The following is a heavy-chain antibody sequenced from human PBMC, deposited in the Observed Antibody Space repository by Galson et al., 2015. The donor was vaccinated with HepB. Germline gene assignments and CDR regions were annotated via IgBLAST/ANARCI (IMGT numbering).Heavy chain of an antibody. V-gene: IGHV1-2*06. Sequence: SVKVSCKASGYTFTGYYMHWVRQAPGQGLEWMGRINPNSGGTNYAQKFQGRVTMTRDTSISTAYMELSRLSSDDTAVYYCARDLGGSSSSWVGRDYWGQGTLVTVSS. D-gene: IGHD6-13*01. CDR2: INPNSGGT. J-gene: IGHJ4*02. CDR3: ARDLGGSSSSWVGRDY. CDR1: GYTFTGYY.